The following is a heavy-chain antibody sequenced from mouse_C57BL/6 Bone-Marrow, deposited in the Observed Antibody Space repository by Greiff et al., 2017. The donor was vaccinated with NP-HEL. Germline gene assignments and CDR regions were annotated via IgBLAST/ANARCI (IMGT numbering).Heavy chain of an antibody. J-gene: IGHJ2*01. CDR3: ARGDYTDY. D-gene: IGHD2-12*01. V-gene: IGHV5-4*01. CDR2: ISDGGSYT. Sequence: EVQVVESGGGLVKPGGSLKLSCAASGFTFSSYAMSWVRQTPEKRLEWVATISDGGSYTYYPDNVKGRFTISRDNAKNNLYLQMSHLKSEDTAMYYCARGDYTDYWGQGTTLTVSS. CDR1: GFTFSSYA.